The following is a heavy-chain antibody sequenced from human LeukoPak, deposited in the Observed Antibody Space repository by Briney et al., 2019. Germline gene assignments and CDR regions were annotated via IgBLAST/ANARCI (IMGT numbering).Heavy chain of an antibody. CDR1: GCTISNNY. V-gene: IGHV3-66*02. CDR3: ARGTYGGIDY. J-gene: IGHJ4*02. Sequence: PGGSLRLSCAASGCTISNNYVTWVSQAPGKGLEWVSVIYNGGSTYYTDSVKGRFTISRDNSQNTLCLQINSLRAEDTAVYYCARGTYGGIDYWGQGSLVTVSS. D-gene: IGHD4-23*01. CDR2: IYNGGST.